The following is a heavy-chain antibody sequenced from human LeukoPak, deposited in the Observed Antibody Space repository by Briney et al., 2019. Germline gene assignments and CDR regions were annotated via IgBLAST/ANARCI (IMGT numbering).Heavy chain of an antibody. V-gene: IGHV3-20*01. Sequence: GGSLRLSCAASGFTFDDYAMHWVRQAPGKGLEWVSGISWNSGSTGYADSVKGRFTISRDNAKNSLYLQMNSLRAEDTALYHCARVQVVYGHNDYWGQGTLVTVS. CDR2: ISWNSGST. CDR1: GFTFDDYA. J-gene: IGHJ4*02. D-gene: IGHD2-8*02. CDR3: ARVQVVYGHNDY.